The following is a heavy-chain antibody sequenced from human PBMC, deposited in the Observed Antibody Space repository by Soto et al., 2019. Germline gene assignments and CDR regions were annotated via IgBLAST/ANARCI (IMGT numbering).Heavy chain of an antibody. Sequence: EVQLLESGGGLIQPGGSLRLSCAASGLTFSSYAMSWVRQAPGKGLEWVSAISGSGGSTYYADSVKGRFTISRDNSTDPLYLQMNSLRADDTAVYYCAKAQLYIRGDIHNWFDPWGQGTLVTVSS. J-gene: IGHJ5*02. D-gene: IGHD3-10*02. CDR2: ISGSGGST. CDR3: AKAQLYIRGDIHNWFDP. V-gene: IGHV3-23*01. CDR1: GLTFSSYA.